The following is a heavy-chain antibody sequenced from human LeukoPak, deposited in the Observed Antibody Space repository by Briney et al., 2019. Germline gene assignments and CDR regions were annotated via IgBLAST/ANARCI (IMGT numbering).Heavy chain of an antibody. V-gene: IGHV3-23*01. CDR1: GFTFSSYA. Sequence: PGGSLRLSCAASGFTFSSYAMSWVRQAPGKGLEWDSAISGSGGSTYYADSVKGRFTISRDNSKNTLYLQMNSLRAEDTAVYYCAKGFAGYYYYYMDVWGKGTTVTVSS. CDR3: AKGFAGYYYYYMDV. CDR2: ISGSGGST. J-gene: IGHJ6*03.